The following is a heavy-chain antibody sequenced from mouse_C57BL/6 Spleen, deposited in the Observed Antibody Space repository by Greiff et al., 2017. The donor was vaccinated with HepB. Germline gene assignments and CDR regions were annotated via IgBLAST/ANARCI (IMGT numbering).Heavy chain of an antibody. CDR1: GFTFSDYG. Sequence: DVKLVESGGGLVKPGGSLKLSCAASGFTFSDYGMHWVRQAPEKGLEWVAYNSSGSSTIYYADTVKGRFTISRDNAKNTLFLQMTSLRSEDTAMYYCAREGSSYPYFDYWGQGTTLTVSS. CDR2: NSSGSSTI. J-gene: IGHJ2*01. D-gene: IGHD1-1*01. CDR3: AREGSSYPYFDY. V-gene: IGHV5-17*01.